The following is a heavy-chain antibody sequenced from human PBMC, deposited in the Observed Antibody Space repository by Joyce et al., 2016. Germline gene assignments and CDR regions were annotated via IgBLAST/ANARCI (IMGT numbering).Heavy chain of an antibody. CDR2: INPSGGST. V-gene: IGHV1-46*01. J-gene: IGHJ6*02. CDR3: ARDTAMATGYYYYGMDV. CDR1: GYTFTNYY. D-gene: IGHD5-18*01. Sequence: QVQLVQSGAEVKKPGASVKVSCKASGYTFTNYYMHWVRQAPGQGLEGMGIINPSGGSTNSAKKYQGRVTMTRDTSTSTVYMELSSLRSEDTAVYYCARDTAMATGYYYYGMDVWGQGTTVTVSS.